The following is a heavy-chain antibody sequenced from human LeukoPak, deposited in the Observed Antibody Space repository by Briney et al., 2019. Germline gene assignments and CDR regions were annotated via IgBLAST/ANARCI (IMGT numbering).Heavy chain of an antibody. CDR1: GGSFSGYY. J-gene: IGHJ6*03. D-gene: IGHD3-16*01. Sequence: SETLSLTCAVYGGSFSGYYWSWIRQPPGKGLEWIGYIYYSGSTNYNPSLKSRVTISINTSKNQFSLKLSSVTAADTAVYYCARETSQKGAHYMDVWGKGTTVTISS. CDR3: ARETSQKGAHYMDV. V-gene: IGHV4-59*01. CDR2: IYYSGST.